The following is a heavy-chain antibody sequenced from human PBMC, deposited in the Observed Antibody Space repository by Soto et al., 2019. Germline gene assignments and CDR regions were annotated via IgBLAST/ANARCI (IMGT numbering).Heavy chain of an antibody. CDR3: ARVVRLLRPDDAFDI. Sequence: PGGSLRLSCAASGFTFSSYAMHWVRQAPGKGLEWVAVISYDGSNKYYADSVKGRFTISRDNSKNTLYLQMNSLRAEDTAVYYCARVVRLLRPDDAFDIWGQGTMVTVSS. D-gene: IGHD2-15*01. CDR1: GFTFSSYA. V-gene: IGHV3-30-3*01. CDR2: ISYDGSNK. J-gene: IGHJ3*02.